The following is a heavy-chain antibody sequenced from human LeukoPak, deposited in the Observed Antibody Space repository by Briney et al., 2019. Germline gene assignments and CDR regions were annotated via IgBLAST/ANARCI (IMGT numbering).Heavy chain of an antibody. V-gene: IGHV4-39*01. Sequence: SETLSLTCTVSGDSISSGTFYWGWVRQPPGKGLEWIGSIRDSGNTYYNPSLKSPVTISVDTSKNQFSLNLSSVTAADTAVYYCARHLIVVVPAAIDAFDIWGQGTMVTVSS. CDR3: ARHLIVVVPAAIDAFDI. CDR2: IRDSGNT. J-gene: IGHJ3*02. D-gene: IGHD2-2*02. CDR1: GDSISSGTFY.